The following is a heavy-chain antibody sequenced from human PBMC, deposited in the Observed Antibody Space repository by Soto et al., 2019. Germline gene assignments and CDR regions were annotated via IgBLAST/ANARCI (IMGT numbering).Heavy chain of an antibody. CDR1: GYSFTGYY. CDR3: ARGDYGTGGYPFPYFDY. V-gene: IGHV1-2*04. J-gene: IGHJ4*02. D-gene: IGHD2-8*02. Sequence: HEHLVQSGAEVKRPGASLKVSCKASGYSFTGYYIHWVRQAPGQGLEWMGWINPDSGATNYAQNFQGWVTLTSDTSISTASMALTSLTSDDTAVYYCARGDYGTGGYPFPYFDYWGQGTLVIVSS. CDR2: INPDSGAT.